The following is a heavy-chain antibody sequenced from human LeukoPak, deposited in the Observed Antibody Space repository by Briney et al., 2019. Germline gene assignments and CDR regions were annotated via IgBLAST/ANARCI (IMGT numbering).Heavy chain of an antibody. J-gene: IGHJ4*02. CDR3: ARSDCSSTSCYAFDY. CDR2: INSDGSST. D-gene: IGHD2-2*01. Sequence: GGSLRLSCAASGFTFSSYWMHWVRQAPGKGLVWVSRINSDGSSTSYADSVKGRFTISRDNAKNTLYLQMNSLRAEDTAVYYCARSDCSSTSCYAFDYWGQGTLVTVSS. V-gene: IGHV3-74*01. CDR1: GFTFSSYW.